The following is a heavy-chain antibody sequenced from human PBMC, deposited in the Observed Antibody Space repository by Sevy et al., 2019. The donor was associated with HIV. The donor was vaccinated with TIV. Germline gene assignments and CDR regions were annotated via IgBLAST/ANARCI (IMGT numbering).Heavy chain of an antibody. Sequence: GGSLRLSCAASGFTFSTYGMHWVRQAPGKGLQWLTFIRYDGSNKYYADSVRGRFTISRDNSKNTLYLQMNSLRAEDTAVYYWAKGPHPAVTTSYGMDVWGQGTTVTVSS. CDR1: GFTFSTYG. D-gene: IGHD4-17*01. J-gene: IGHJ6*02. CDR3: AKGPHPAVTTSYGMDV. V-gene: IGHV3-30*02. CDR2: IRYDGSNK.